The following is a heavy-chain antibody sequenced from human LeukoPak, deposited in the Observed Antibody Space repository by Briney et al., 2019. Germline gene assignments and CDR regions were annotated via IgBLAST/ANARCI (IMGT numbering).Heavy chain of an antibody. CDR2: MYSGGNT. CDR3: ARGFMAGNWFDP. J-gene: IGHJ5*02. CDR1: GFTVSGLY. V-gene: IGHV3-66*01. D-gene: IGHD3-10*01. Sequence: PGGSLRLSCAASGFTVSGLYMSWVRQAPGKGLEWVSSMYSGGNTYYADSVKGRFTISRDNSKNTLYLQMNSLRAEDSAVYYCARGFMAGNWFDPWGQGTLVTVSS.